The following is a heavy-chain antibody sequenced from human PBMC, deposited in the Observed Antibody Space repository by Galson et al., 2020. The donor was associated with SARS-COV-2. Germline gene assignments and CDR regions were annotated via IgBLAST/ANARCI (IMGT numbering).Heavy chain of an antibody. D-gene: IGHD2-8*01. V-gene: IGHV4-31*03. Sequence: SETLSLTCTVSGGSISNGGYYWSYIRQHPGKGLEWIAYISNSGSSFYNPSLEGRVTISLDVSKNQFSLRLSSVTAADTAVYYCARGKTGAGDGTDATGDVFDSSGQGTLVTLSP. J-gene: IGHJ4*02. CDR3: ARGKTGAGDGTDATGDVFDS. CDR2: ISNSGSS. CDR1: GGSISNGGYY.